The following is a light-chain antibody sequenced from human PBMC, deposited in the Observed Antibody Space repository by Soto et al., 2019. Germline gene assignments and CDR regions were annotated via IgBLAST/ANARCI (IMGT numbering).Light chain of an antibody. CDR2: AAS. CDR1: QSISSY. V-gene: IGKV1-39*01. Sequence: DIQMTQSPSSLSASVGDRVTITCRASQSISSYLNWYQQKPGKAPQLLIYAASSLQSGVPSRFSGSGSGTDFTRTISSLQPEDFATYYCQQSYSTPWTFGQGTKVDIK. J-gene: IGKJ1*01. CDR3: QQSYSTPWT.